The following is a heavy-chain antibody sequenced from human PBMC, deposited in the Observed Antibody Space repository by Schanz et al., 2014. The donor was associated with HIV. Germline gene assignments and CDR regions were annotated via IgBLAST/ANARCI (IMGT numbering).Heavy chain of an antibody. CDR2: IHGIGTT. CDR1: GGSIGNYY. CDR3: ARQIANRRVNGDYWFDS. Sequence: QVQLQESGPGLVKPSETLSLTCTVTGGSIGNYYWSWVRQTAGKGLEWIGRIHGIGTTTYSPSLASRVTMSVDTAKNQISLEMKSVTAADTAVYFCARQIANRRVNGDYWFDSWGQGTLVTVSS. D-gene: IGHD4-17*01. V-gene: IGHV4-4*07. J-gene: IGHJ5*01.